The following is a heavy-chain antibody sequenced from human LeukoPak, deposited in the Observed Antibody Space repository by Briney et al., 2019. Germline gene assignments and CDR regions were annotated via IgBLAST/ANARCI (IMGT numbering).Heavy chain of an antibody. CDR2: INPTGGST. CDR1: GYTFTNYY. Sequence: ASVKVSCKASGYTFTNYYIHWVRQAPGQGLEWMGIINPTGGSTTYAQKFQGRVTMTRDTSTSTVFMEVNSLRSEDTAVYYCALYSSTWYWGQGTLVTVSS. D-gene: IGHD6-13*01. V-gene: IGHV1-46*01. CDR3: ALYSSTWY. J-gene: IGHJ4*02.